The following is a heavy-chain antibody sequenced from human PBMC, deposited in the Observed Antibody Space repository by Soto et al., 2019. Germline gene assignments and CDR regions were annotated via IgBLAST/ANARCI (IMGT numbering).Heavy chain of an antibody. J-gene: IGHJ5*02. CDR2: INAGNGNT. D-gene: IGHD6-13*01. CDR3: ARTPNRYSSSWYDWFDP. V-gene: IGHV1-3*01. Sequence: GASVKVSCKASGYTFTSYAMHWVRQAPGQRLEWMGWINAGNGNTKYSQKFQGRVTITRDTSASTAYMELSSLRSEDTAVYYCARTPNRYSSSWYDWFDPWGQGTLVTVSS. CDR1: GYTFTSYA.